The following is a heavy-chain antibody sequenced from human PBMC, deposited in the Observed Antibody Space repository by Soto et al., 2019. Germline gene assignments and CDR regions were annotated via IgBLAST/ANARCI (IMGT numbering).Heavy chain of an antibody. CDR1: GGSFSGYY. V-gene: IGHV4-34*01. J-gene: IGHJ6*02. CDR2: INHSGST. Sequence: PSETLSLTCAVYGGSFSGYYWSWIRQPPGKGLEWIGEINHSGSTNYNPSLKSRVTISVDTSKNQFSLKLSSVTAADTAVYYCARGGCSGGSCYSDYYYYYGMDVWGQGTTVTVSS. D-gene: IGHD2-15*01. CDR3: ARGGCSGGSCYSDYYYYYGMDV.